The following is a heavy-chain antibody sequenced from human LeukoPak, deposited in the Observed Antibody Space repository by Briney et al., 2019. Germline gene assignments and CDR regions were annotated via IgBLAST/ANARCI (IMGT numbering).Heavy chain of an antibody. D-gene: IGHD3-22*01. J-gene: IGHJ4*02. V-gene: IGHV4-34*01. CDR1: GGSFSGYY. Sequence: SETLSLTCAVYGGSFSGYYWSWIRQPPGKGLEWIGEINHSGSTNYNPSLKSRVTISVDTSKNQFSLKLSSVTAADTAVYYCAXXXSPVSGDSSGYLDYWGQGTLVTVSS. CDR2: INHSGST. CDR3: AXXXSPVSGDSSGYLDY.